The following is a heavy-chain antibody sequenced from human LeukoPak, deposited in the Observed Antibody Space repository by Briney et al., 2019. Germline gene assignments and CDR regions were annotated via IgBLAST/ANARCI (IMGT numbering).Heavy chain of an antibody. Sequence: ASVTVSFTASGYTFTVYYMHWVRQAPGQGLGWMGWINPNSGGTNYAQKFQGRVTMTRDTSISTAYMELSRLRSDDTAVYYCASWTAMPYYYYGMDVWGQGTTVTVSS. CDR3: ASWTAMPYYYYGMDV. J-gene: IGHJ6*02. V-gene: IGHV1-2*02. D-gene: IGHD5-18*01. CDR1: GYTFTVYY. CDR2: INPNSGGT.